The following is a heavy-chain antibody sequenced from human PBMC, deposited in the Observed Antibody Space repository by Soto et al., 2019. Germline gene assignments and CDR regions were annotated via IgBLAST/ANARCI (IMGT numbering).Heavy chain of an antibody. Sequence: QVPLVQSGAEVKKPGSSVKVSCKASGGTFSSYAISWVRQAPGQGLEWMGGIIPLFRTSNYAHKFQSRVTVTADESTSTVYLELRSLRSDDTAVYYCARVDGGNIDYWGQGTLVTISS. CDR3: ARVDGGNIDY. D-gene: IGHD3-16*01. J-gene: IGHJ4*02. CDR1: GGTFSSYA. CDR2: IIPLFRTS. V-gene: IGHV1-69*01.